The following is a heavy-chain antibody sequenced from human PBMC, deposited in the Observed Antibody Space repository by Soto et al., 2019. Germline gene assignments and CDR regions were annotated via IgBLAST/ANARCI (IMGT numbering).Heavy chain of an antibody. V-gene: IGHV1-18*04. CDR1: GYSFHNFG. CDR3: ARGPPSGSFSLTPRY. Sequence: QVQLVQSGPEVKKPGASVKDSCKASGYSFHNFGIIWVRQAPGQGLEWMGWISGQIAKTNYAQKFQGKVTMTTDTSTSTAYMELNTLTSDDTAMYYCARGPPSGSFSLTPRYWGQGTLVTVSS. J-gene: IGHJ4*02. D-gene: IGHD1-26*01. CDR2: ISGQIAKT.